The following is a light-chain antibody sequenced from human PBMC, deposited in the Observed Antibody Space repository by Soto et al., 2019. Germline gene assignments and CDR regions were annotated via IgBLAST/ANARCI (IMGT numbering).Light chain of an antibody. V-gene: IGLV2-14*01. Sequence: QSALTQPASVSGSPGQSITISCTVTTSDVSIYNYVSWYQQHPGKAPKLMIYGVSNRPSGVSNRFSGAKSGHTASLTISGLQVEDEADYYYCSYTSSTNYVFGPGTKVTVL. CDR2: GVS. J-gene: IGLJ1*01. CDR3: CSYTSSTNYV. CDR1: TSDVSIYNY.